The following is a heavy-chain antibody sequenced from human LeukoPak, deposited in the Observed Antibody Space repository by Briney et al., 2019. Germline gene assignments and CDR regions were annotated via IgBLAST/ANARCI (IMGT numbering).Heavy chain of an antibody. Sequence: GGSLRLSCAASGFTFSSYWMSWVRQAPGKGLEWVANIRQDGSEKFYVDSVKGRFTISRDNAKNSLCLQMNSLRAEDTAVYYCARARSGITFGGVIAAVFDCWGQGTLVTVSS. D-gene: IGHD3-16*02. CDR3: ARARSGITFGGVIAAVFDC. CDR1: GFTFSSYW. J-gene: IGHJ4*02. CDR2: IRQDGSEK. V-gene: IGHV3-7*01.